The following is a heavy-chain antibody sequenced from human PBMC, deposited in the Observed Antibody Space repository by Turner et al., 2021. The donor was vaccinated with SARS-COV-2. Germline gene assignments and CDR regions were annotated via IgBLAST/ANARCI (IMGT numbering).Heavy chain of an antibody. Sequence: VPLVPSGADVTKPWSSVKVSCKASGVPFISYAITWVRQAPGQGLEWRGGIIPIFGTANDEQKYQGRVTITAEDSTSTAYMERSSMRAEDTAEYYCARIAAYDSRGYYFDYWGQGTLVTVSS. D-gene: IGHD3-22*01. CDR1: GVPFISYA. CDR2: IIPIFGTA. V-gene: IGHV1-69*01. J-gene: IGHJ4*02. CDR3: ARIAAYDSRGYYFDY.